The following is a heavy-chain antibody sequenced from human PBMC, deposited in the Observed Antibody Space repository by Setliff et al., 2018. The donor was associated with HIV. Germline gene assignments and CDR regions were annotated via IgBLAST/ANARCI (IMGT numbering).Heavy chain of an antibody. Sequence: SETLSLTCSISGGSISFYYWNWLRQTPGKGLEWIAYTFDNGTTYHNPSLRSRVAISLDTSRNQFSLDLSSVTAADTAVYFCVSQYGSGSYLNYWSQGTLVTVSS. CDR2: TFDNGTT. CDR1: GGSISFYY. CDR3: VSQYGSGSYLNY. V-gene: IGHV4-59*12. J-gene: IGHJ4*02. D-gene: IGHD3-10*01.